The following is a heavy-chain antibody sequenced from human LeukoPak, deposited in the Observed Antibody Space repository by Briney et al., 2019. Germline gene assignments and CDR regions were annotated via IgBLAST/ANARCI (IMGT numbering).Heavy chain of an antibody. CDR1: GGSISSRTYY. J-gene: IGHJ3*02. V-gene: IGHV4-61*10. CDR3: ARETGELLKPFDI. D-gene: IGHD1-26*01. Sequence: TSQTLSLTCTVSGGSISSRTYYWSWIRQPAGKGLEWIGYIYYSGSTNYNPSLKSRVTISVDTSKNQFSLKLSSVTAADTAVYYCARETGELLKPFDIWGQGTMVTVSS. CDR2: IYYSGST.